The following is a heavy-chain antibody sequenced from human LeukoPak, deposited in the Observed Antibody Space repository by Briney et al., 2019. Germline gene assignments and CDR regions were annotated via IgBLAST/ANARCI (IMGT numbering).Heavy chain of an antibody. D-gene: IGHD6-19*01. Sequence: GGSLRLSCAASGFTFSSYGMQWVRQAPGKGLEWVAFIRYDGSNKYYADSVKGRFTISRDNSKNTLYLQMNSLRAEDTAVYYCARTREQWQVLDYWGQGTLVIVSS. CDR3: ARTREQWQVLDY. CDR2: IRYDGSNK. J-gene: IGHJ4*02. V-gene: IGHV3-30*02. CDR1: GFTFSSYG.